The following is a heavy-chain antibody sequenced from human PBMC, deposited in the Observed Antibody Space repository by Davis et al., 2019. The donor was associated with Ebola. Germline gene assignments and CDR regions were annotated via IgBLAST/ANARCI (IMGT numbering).Heavy chain of an antibody. CDR1: GFTFGDYA. Sequence: PGGSLRLSCTASGFTFGDYAMSWVRQAPGKGLEWVGFIRSKAYGGTTEYAASVKGRFTISRDDSKSIAYLQMNSLKTEDTAVYYCMGRYFDWLLDHAFDIWGQGTMVTVSS. CDR3: MGRYFDWLLDHAFDI. J-gene: IGHJ3*02. D-gene: IGHD3-9*01. V-gene: IGHV3-49*04. CDR2: IRSKAYGGTT.